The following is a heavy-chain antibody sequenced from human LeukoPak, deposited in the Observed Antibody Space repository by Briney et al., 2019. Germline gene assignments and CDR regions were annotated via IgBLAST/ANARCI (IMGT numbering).Heavy chain of an antibody. V-gene: IGHV3-11*04. CDR3: ATPFSTGYYRFDY. CDR2: ISSSGSTI. D-gene: IGHD3-9*01. J-gene: IGHJ4*02. Sequence: GGSLRLSCAASGFTFSDYYMSWIRQAPGKGLEWVSYISSSGSTIYYADSVKGRFTISRDNAKNSLYLQMNSLRAEDTAVYYCATPFSTGYYRFDYWGQGTLVTVSS. CDR1: GFTFSDYY.